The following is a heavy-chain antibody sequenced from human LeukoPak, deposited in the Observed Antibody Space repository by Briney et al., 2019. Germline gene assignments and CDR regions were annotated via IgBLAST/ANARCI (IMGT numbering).Heavy chain of an antibody. V-gene: IGHV1-2*02. CDR1: GYTFSDYS. D-gene: IGHD3-10*01. CDR3: ARADPMARGVIPEYYYYYMDV. CDR2: INPKSGGT. Sequence: ASVKVSCKTSGYTFSDYSIHRVRQAPGQGLEWMGWINPKSGGTNYARKFQGRVTLTGDTSISTTYMEVTRLRSDDTAVYYCARADPMARGVIPEYYYYYMDVWGKGTTVTISS. J-gene: IGHJ6*03.